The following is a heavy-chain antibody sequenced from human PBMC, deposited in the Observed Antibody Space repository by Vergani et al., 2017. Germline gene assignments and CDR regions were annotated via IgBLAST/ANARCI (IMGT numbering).Heavy chain of an antibody. CDR3: AKDPMITFGGVIVELDY. D-gene: IGHD3-16*02. CDR1: GFTFSSYA. Sequence: EVQLLESGGGLVQPGGSLRLSCAASGFTFSSYAMSWVRQAPGKGLEWVSAISGSGGSTYYADSVKGRFTISRDNSKNTLYLQMNSLRAEDTAVYYCAKDPMITFGGVIVELDYWGQGTLVTVSS. V-gene: IGHV3-23*01. CDR2: ISGSGGST. J-gene: IGHJ4*02.